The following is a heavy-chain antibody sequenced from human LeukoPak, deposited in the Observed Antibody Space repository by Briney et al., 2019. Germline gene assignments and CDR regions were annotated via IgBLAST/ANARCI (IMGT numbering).Heavy chain of an antibody. V-gene: IGHV4-30-2*01. D-gene: IGHD2-2*01. Sequence: SQTLSLTCNVSGGSISSDGYFWSWIRQPPGKGLEWIGYIYHSGSIYYNPSLKSRVTISVDRSKNQFSLRLSSVTVADTAVYYCARALYCSTTSCYPGVGYTWFDPWGQGTLVTVSS. CDR2: IYHSGSI. CDR3: ARALYCSTTSCYPGVGYTWFDP. J-gene: IGHJ5*02. CDR1: GGSISSDGYF.